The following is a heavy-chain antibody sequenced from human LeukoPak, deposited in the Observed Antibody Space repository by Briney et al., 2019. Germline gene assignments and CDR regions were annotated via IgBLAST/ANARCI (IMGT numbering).Heavy chain of an antibody. Sequence: GGSLRLSCAASGFTFSSYAMSWVRRAPGKGLEWVSLISGSGGSTYYADSVKGRFTISRDNSKNTLVLQMNSLRAEDTAVYYCAKSVESAVTTNPYFDYWGQGTLVTVSS. D-gene: IGHD4-17*01. J-gene: IGHJ4*02. CDR3: AKSVESAVTTNPYFDY. V-gene: IGHV3-23*01. CDR2: ISGSGGST. CDR1: GFTFSSYA.